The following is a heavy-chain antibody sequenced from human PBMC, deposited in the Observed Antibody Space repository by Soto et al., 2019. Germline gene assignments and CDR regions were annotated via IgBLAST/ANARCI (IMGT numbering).Heavy chain of an antibody. J-gene: IGHJ4*02. V-gene: IGHV2-5*02. CDR3: AHRAVFSGTDWDGGYFDS. CDR2: IYWDDDK. Sequence: QITLKESGPTRVKPTQTLALTCTFSGFSLTTNGVGVGWIRQPPGKALEWLALIYWDDDKRYNPSLKNRLTIHKDTSTNEVVLTMLHMEPVDTATYYCAHRAVFSGTDWDGGYFDSWGQGALVTISS. CDR1: GFSLTTNGVG. D-gene: IGHD1-26*01.